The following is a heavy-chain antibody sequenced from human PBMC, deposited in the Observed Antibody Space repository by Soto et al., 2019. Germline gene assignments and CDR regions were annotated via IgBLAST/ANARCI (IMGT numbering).Heavy chain of an antibody. J-gene: IGHJ6*02. CDR1: GGSITSSY. Sequence: XVSLCVTCTLSGGSITSSYCSWIPRPSGKGLEWIGYIYDTGISGYTPSTSYNPSLKSRVTMSVDTSKSKFSLNLTSVTAADTAVYYCARGEDAFFYYGLDVWGQGITVTVSS. V-gene: IGHV4-59*01. CDR3: ARGEDAFFYYGLDV. CDR2: IYDTGISGYTPST.